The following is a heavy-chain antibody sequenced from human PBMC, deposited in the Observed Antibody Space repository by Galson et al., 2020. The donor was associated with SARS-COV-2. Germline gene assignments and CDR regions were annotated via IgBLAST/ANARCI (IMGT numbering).Heavy chain of an antibody. CDR2: IYYSGST. Sequence: ASETLSLTCTVSGGSISSYYWSWIRQPPGKGLEWIGYIYYSGSTNYNPSLKSRVTISVDTSKNQFSLKLSSVTAAYTAVYYCARLDYGDYWGWFDPWGQGTLVTVSS. CDR1: GGSISSYY. V-gene: IGHV4-59*08. CDR3: ARLDYGDYWGWFDP. J-gene: IGHJ5*02. D-gene: IGHD4-17*01.